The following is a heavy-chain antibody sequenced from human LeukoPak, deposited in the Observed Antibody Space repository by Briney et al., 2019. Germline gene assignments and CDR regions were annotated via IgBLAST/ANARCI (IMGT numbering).Heavy chain of an antibody. CDR2: IYYSGST. CDR1: GGSISSYY. D-gene: IGHD3-22*01. V-gene: IGHV4-59*08. J-gene: IGHJ4*02. CDR3: ARRAYYYDSSGYYGPFDY. Sequence: SETLSLTCTVSGGSISSYYWSWIRQPPGKGLEWIGYIYYSGSTNYNPSLKSRVTISVDTSKNQFSLKLSSVTAADTAVYYCARRAYYYDSSGYYGPFDYWGQGTLVTVSS.